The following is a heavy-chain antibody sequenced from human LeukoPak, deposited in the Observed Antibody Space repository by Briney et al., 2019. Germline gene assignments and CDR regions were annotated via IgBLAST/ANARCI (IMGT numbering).Heavy chain of an antibody. CDR1: GGAVSSFY. CDR2: FYYSGST. CDR3: ARHRFASAVILDY. J-gene: IGHJ4*02. Sequence: SETLSLTCSVSGGAVSSFYWSWIRQSPGKGLEWIGYFYYSGSTKYNPSLKSRVTMSVDTSKNQFSLKLRSVTAEETAMYYCARHRFASAVILDYWGQGDLVTVSS. V-gene: IGHV4-59*08. D-gene: IGHD2-21*02.